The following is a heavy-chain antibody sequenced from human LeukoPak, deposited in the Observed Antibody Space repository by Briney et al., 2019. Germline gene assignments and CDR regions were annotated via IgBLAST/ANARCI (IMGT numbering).Heavy chain of an antibody. Sequence: GGSLRLSCAASGFTFSSYWMHWVRQAPGKGLVWVSRSNSDGSSTAYADSVKGRFTISRDNAKNTLYLQMNSLRAEDTAEYCCAREYYGVFDYWGQGTLVTVSS. D-gene: IGHD3-10*01. CDR3: AREYYGVFDY. CDR2: SNSDGSST. J-gene: IGHJ4*02. CDR1: GFTFSSYW. V-gene: IGHV3-74*01.